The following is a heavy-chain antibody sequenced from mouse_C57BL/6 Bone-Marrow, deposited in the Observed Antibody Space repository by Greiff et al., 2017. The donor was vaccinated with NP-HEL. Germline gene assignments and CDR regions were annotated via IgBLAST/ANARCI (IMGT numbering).Heavy chain of an antibody. CDR1: GFTFSSYA. D-gene: IGHD4-1*02. V-gene: IGHV5-4*01. CDR3: ARLIASNWDFDY. Sequence: EVQRVESGGGLVKPGGSLKLSCAASGFTFSSYAMSWVRQTPEKRLEWVATISDGGSYTYYPDNVKGRFTISRDNAKNNLYLPMSHLKTEDTAMYYCARLIASNWDFDYWGQGTTLTVSS. J-gene: IGHJ2*01. CDR2: ISDGGSYT.